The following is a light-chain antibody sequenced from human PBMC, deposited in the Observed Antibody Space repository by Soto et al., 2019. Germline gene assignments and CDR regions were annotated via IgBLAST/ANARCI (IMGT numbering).Light chain of an antibody. CDR3: QHYDNWPPLT. V-gene: IGKV3-15*01. CDR1: QSVSRR. J-gene: IGKJ4*01. CDR2: GAS. Sequence: EIVMTQSPGTLSVSPGERATLSCRASQSVSRRLAWYQQKPGQAPRLLIYGASTRATGIPSRFSGSGSGTEFTLTISSLQSEDFAVYYCQHYDNWPPLTFGGGTKLEIK.